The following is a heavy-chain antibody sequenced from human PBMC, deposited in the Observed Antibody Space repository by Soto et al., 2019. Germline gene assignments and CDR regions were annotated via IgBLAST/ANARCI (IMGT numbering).Heavy chain of an antibody. Sequence: ASVKVSCKASGYTFTGYYMHWVRQAPGQGLEWMGWINPNSGGTNYAQKFQGWVTMTRDTSISTAYMELSRLRSDDTAVYYCAVGPSPGRHFDYWGQGTLVTSPQ. J-gene: IGHJ4*02. CDR1: GYTFTGYY. V-gene: IGHV1-2*04. CDR3: AVGPSPGRHFDY. D-gene: IGHD1-26*01. CDR2: INPNSGGT.